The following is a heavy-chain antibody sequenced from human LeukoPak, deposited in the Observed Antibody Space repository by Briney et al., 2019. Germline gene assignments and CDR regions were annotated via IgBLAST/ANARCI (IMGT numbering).Heavy chain of an antibody. CDR3: ARVLGRPKVRIDNWFDP. V-gene: IGHV5-51*01. CDR2: IYPGDSDT. Sequence: GGSLKISFKGSGYSFTSYWIGWVRQMPGKGLEWMGIIYPGDSDTRYSPSFQGQVTISADKSISTAYLQWSSLKASDTAMYYCARVLGRPKVRIDNWFDPWGQGTLVTVSS. CDR1: GYSFTSYW. J-gene: IGHJ5*02. D-gene: IGHD4/OR15-4a*01.